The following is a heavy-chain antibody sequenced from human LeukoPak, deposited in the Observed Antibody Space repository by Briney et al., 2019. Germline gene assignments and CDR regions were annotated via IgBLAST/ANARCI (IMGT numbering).Heavy chain of an antibody. CDR1: GFTFSSYW. V-gene: IGHV3-74*01. J-gene: IGHJ4*02. D-gene: IGHD6-6*01. Sequence: GGSLRLSCAASGFTFSSYWMHWVRQAPGKGLVWVSRINSDGSSTTYADSVKGRFTISRDNAKNTLYLQTNSLRAEDTAVYYCARVISEEQFDFDYWGQGTLVTVSS. CDR3: ARVISEEQFDFDY. CDR2: INSDGSST.